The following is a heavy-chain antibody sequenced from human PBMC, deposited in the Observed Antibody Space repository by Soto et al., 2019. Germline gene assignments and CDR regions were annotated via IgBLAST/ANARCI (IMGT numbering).Heavy chain of an antibody. V-gene: IGHV4-34*01. D-gene: IGHD2-15*01. CDR3: ARGSRRYCSGGRCYFRYYYMDV. CDR2: INHSGST. J-gene: IGHJ6*03. CDR1: GGSFSGYY. Sequence: QVQLQQWGAGLLKPSETLSLTCAVYGGSFSGYYWSWIRQPPGKGLAWIGEINHSGSTNYNPSLKSRVTISVDTSKNQFSLKLSFVTAADTAVYYCARGSRRYCSGGRCYFRYYYMDVWGKGTTVTVSS.